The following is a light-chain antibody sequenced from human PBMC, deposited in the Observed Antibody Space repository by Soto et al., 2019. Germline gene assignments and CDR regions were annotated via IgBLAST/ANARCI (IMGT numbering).Light chain of an antibody. CDR2: EGS. J-gene: IGLJ2*01. V-gene: IGLV2-23*01. Sequence: QSALTQPASVSGSPGQSITISCTGTSSDVGSYNLVSWYQQHPGKAPKLMIYEGSKRPSGVSNRFSGSKSGNTAPLTISGLQAEDEADYYCCSYAGISFGGGTKLTVL. CDR3: CSYAGIS. CDR1: SSDVGSYNL.